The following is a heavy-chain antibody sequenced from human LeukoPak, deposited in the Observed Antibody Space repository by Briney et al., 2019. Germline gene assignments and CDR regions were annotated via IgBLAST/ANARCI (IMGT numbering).Heavy chain of an antibody. Sequence: SETLSLTCAVYGGSFSGYYWSWIRQPPGKGLEWIGEINHSGSTNYNPSLKSRVTISVDTSKNQFSLKLSSVTAADTAVYYCARGTWDAFDIWGQGTMVTVS. CDR2: INHSGST. V-gene: IGHV4-34*01. CDR3: ARGTWDAFDI. J-gene: IGHJ3*02. CDR1: GGSFSGYY.